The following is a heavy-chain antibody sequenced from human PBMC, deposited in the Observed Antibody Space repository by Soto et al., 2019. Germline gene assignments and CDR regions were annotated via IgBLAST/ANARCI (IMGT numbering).Heavy chain of an antibody. CDR1: EGNIVSYD. V-gene: IGHV4-59*08. CDR2: IYYSGST. CDR3: ARFNWYFDL. J-gene: IGHJ2*01. Sequence: SVILCDRCTVAEGNIVSYDGSCIRKTPGKGLEWIGYIYYSGSTNYNPSLKSRVTISVDTSKNQFSLELSSVTAADTAVYYCARFNWYFDLWGRGTLVTVYS.